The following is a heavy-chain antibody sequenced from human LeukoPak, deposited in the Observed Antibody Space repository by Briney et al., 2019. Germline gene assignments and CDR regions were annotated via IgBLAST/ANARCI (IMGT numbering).Heavy chain of an antibody. CDR1: GFTFSSYT. V-gene: IGHV3-48*02. D-gene: IGHD3-16*01. J-gene: IGHJ4*02. Sequence: GGSLRLSCAASGFTFSSYTMNWVRQAPGKGLEWVSSISSSSAIYYAASVKGRFTISRDNAKNSLYLRMNSLRDEDTAVYYCARGQGGVHDYWGQGTLVTVSS. CDR2: ISSSSAI. CDR3: ARGQGGVHDY.